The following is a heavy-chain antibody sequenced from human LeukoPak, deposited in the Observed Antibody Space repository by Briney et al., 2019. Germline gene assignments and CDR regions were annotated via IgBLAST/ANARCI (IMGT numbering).Heavy chain of an antibody. CDR2: MNEGGSEI. J-gene: IGHJ3*01. CDR3: ARGVYAFDV. CDR1: GFTFSGYW. D-gene: IGHD6-6*01. V-gene: IGHV3-7*01. Sequence: GGSLRLSCAASGFTFSGYWMTWVRQAPGTGLEWVTYMNEGGSEIYYLDSVKGRFTISRDNGKNSLYLQMNSLRVEDTAVYYCARGVYAFDVWGQGTMVTVSS.